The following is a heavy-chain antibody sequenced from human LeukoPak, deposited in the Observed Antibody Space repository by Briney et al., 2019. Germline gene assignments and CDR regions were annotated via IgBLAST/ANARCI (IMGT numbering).Heavy chain of an antibody. Sequence: ASVKVSCKVSGYTLTELSMHWLRQAPGKGLEWMGGFDPEDGETIYAQKFQGRVTMTEDTSTDTAYMELSSLRSEDTAVYYCATEGFGVVNDAFDIWGQGTMVTVSS. J-gene: IGHJ3*02. V-gene: IGHV1-24*01. CDR1: GYTLTELS. D-gene: IGHD3-3*01. CDR3: ATEGFGVVNDAFDI. CDR2: FDPEDGET.